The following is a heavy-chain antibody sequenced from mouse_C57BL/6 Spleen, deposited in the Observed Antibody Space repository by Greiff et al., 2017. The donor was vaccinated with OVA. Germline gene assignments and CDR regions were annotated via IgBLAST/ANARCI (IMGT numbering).Heavy chain of an antibody. D-gene: IGHD2-3*01. J-gene: IGHJ3*01. CDR2: INPNNGGT. CDR3: ARGAYDGYSAWFAY. CDR1: GYTFTDYN. Sequence: EVQLQQSGPELVKPGASVKIPCKASGYTFTDYNMDWVKQSHGKSLEWIGDINPNNGGTIYNQKFKGKATLTVDKSSSTAYMELRSLTSEDTAVYYCARGAYDGYSAWFAYWGQGTLVTVSA. V-gene: IGHV1-18*01.